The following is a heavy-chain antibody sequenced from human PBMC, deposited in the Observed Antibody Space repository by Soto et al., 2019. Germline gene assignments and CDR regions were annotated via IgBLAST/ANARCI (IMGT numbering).Heavy chain of an antibody. D-gene: IGHD2-15*01. CDR2: MNPNSGNT. V-gene: IGHV1-8*01. CDR3: ATLRGYCSGGSCYAYNWFDT. CDR1: GYTFTSYD. J-gene: IGHJ5*02. Sequence: ASVKVSCKASGYTFTSYDINWVRQATGQGLEWMGWMNPNSGNTGYAQKFQGRVTMTRNTSISTAYMELSSLRSEDTAVYYCATLRGYCSGGSCYAYNWFDTWGQGTLVTVSS.